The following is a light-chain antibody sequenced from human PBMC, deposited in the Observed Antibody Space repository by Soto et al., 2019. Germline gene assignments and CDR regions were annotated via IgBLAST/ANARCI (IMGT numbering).Light chain of an antibody. Sequence: DIVLTQSPDTLSVSPGERATLSCRASQSVSSNYLAWYQQKPGQAPRLLIYGASTRATGIPDRFSGSGSGTDFTLTISRLEPEDFAVYYCQQYGSSSYTFGQGTRLEIK. V-gene: IGKV3-20*01. CDR2: GAS. CDR3: QQYGSSSYT. J-gene: IGKJ2*01. CDR1: QSVSSNY.